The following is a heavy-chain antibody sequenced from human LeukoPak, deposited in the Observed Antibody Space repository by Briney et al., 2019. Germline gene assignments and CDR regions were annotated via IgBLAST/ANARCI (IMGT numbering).Heavy chain of an antibody. J-gene: IGHJ6*03. CDR3: ARSKGSYLAYYMDV. D-gene: IGHD3-16*02. CDR1: GGSISSGGYY. V-gene: IGHV4-31*03. CDR2: IYYSGST. Sequence: SETLSLTCTVSGGSISSGGYYWSWIRQHPGKGLEWIGYIYYSGSTYYNPSLKSRVTISVDTSKNQFSLKPSSVTAADTAVYYCARSKGSYLAYYMDVWGKGTTVTVSS.